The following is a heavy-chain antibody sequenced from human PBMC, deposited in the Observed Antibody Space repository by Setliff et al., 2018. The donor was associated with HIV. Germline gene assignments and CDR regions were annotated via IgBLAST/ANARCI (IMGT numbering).Heavy chain of an antibody. CDR2: IHTTGST. CDR1: SDSISSGSYY. J-gene: IGHJ5*02. D-gene: IGHD3-16*01. V-gene: IGHV4-61*09. Sequence: PSETLSLTCSVSSDSISSGSYYWSWIRLPAGKGLEWIGQIHTTGSTNYNPPLKSRVTISIDTSKNQFSLKLNSVTATDTAVYYCAKRTFGSGRFDPWGQGTLVTVSS. CDR3: AKRTFGSGRFDP.